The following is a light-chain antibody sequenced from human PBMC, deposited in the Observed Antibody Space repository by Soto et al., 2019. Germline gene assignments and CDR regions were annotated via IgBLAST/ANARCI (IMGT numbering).Light chain of an antibody. Sequence: EIVLTHFPGTLSLSQGERATLSCRASQSVSNNYLAWYQQKPGQAPRLVIFGASNRATGIPDRFSASGSGTDFTLTISRLEPEDSAVYYCQNHGTTFGQGTKV. CDR2: GAS. CDR3: QNHGTT. J-gene: IGKJ1*01. V-gene: IGKV3-20*01. CDR1: QSVSNNY.